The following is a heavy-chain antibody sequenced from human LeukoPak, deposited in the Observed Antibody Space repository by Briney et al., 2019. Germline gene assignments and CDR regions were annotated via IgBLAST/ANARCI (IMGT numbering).Heavy chain of an antibody. V-gene: IGHV5-51*01. CDR1: GYSFTNYW. CDR2: IYPGDSDT. J-gene: IGHJ4*02. D-gene: IGHD2-15*01. CDR3: ARRGGDIETNFDY. Sequence: GESLKISCKGSGYSFTNYWIGWVRQMPGKGLEWMGIIYPGDSDTRYSPSFQGQVTISADKPISTAYLQWSSLEASDTAMFYCARRGGDIETNFDYWGQGTLVTVSS.